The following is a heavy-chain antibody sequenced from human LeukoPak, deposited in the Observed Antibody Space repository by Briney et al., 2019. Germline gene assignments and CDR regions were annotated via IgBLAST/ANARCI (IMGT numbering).Heavy chain of an antibody. Sequence: ASVKVSCKASGYTFTSYAMHWVRQAPGQRLEWMGWINAGNGNTKYSQKFQGRVTITRDTSASTAYMELSSLRSEDTAVYYCARVHYYDSSGYDFDYWGQGTLVTVSS. CDR1: GYTFTSYA. D-gene: IGHD3-22*01. CDR3: ARVHYYDSSGYDFDY. V-gene: IGHV1-3*01. CDR2: INAGNGNT. J-gene: IGHJ4*02.